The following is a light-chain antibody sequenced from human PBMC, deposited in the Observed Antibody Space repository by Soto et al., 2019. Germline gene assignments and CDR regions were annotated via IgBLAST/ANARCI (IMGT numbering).Light chain of an antibody. Sequence: DIVMTQSPDSLAVSLGERATINCKSSQSVLYNSNNKNYLAWYQQKPGQPPKLLIYWASTRESGVPDRVSGSGSGTDFTLAISSLQAEDVAVYYCQQYYSTPFTFGGGTNVDIK. V-gene: IGKV4-1*01. CDR3: QQYYSTPFT. CDR2: WAS. J-gene: IGKJ4*01. CDR1: QSVLYNSNNKNY.